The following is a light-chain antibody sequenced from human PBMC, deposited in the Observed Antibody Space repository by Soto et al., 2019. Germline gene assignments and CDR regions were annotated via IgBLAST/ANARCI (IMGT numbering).Light chain of an antibody. Sequence: IRMTKSPSTLSASVGDRVTIPWRASQSISGWLAWFQQKPGKAPKLLISKASSLEIGVPSRFRGSGSGTEFTLTISSLKPDDFETYYCQQYDTYSRTFGQGTKVDIK. CDR3: QQYDTYSRT. V-gene: IGKV1-5*03. CDR1: QSISGW. J-gene: IGKJ1*01. CDR2: KAS.